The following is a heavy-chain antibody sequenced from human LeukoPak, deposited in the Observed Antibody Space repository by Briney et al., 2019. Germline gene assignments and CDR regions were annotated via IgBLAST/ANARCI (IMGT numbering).Heavy chain of an antibody. CDR3: ARLYFYDTSGGGGFDY. CDR1: GYSFNSYW. CDR2: IYPGDSDT. Sequence: GESLKISCKGSGYSFNSYWIGWVRQMPGKGLEWMGIIYPGDSDTRYSPSFQGQVTISADKSISAAYLQWSSLKASDTAMYYCARLYFYDTSGGGGFDYWGQGTLVTVSS. V-gene: IGHV5-51*01. J-gene: IGHJ4*02. D-gene: IGHD3-22*01.